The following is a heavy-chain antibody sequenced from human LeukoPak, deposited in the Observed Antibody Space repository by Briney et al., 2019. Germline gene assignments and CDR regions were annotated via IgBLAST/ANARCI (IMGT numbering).Heavy chain of an antibody. V-gene: IGHV3-7*01. Sequence: HAGGSLRLSCAASGFTFSSYWMSWVRQAPGKGLEWVTNIKQDGSEKYYVDSVKGRFTISRDNAKNSLYLQMNSLRAEDTAVYYCARSVPYWYFDLWGRGTLVTVSS. CDR3: ARSVPYWYFDL. CDR2: IKQDGSEK. CDR1: GFTFSSYW. J-gene: IGHJ2*01.